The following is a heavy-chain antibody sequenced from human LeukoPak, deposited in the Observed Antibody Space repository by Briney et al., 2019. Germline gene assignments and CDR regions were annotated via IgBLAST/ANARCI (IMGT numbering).Heavy chain of an antibody. V-gene: IGHV1-46*01. J-gene: IGHJ6*02. CDR1: GYTFTAYF. CDR2: INPTGGTT. CDR3: ARVLEDGYSLADSYGLDV. D-gene: IGHD5-24*01. Sequence: ASVKLSCKASGYTFTAYFIHWVRQAPGQGFEWMGMINPTGGTTTYAQNFQGRVTMTSETSTATVYMELNSLRADDTAVYYCARVLEDGYSLADSYGLDVWGQGTTVTVSS.